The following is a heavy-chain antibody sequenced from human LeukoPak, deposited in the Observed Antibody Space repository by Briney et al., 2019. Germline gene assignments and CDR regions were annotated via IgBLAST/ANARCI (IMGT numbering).Heavy chain of an antibody. D-gene: IGHD5-18*01. V-gene: IGHV1-46*01. J-gene: IGHJ6*03. CDR3: ARHQGLREYSYGTYYYYYYMDV. CDR1: GYTFTSYY. Sequence: ASVKVSCKASGYTFTSYYMHWVRQAPGQGLEWMGIINPSGGSTSYAQKFQGRVTMTRDMSTSTVYMELSSLRSEDTAVYYCARHQGLREYSYGTYYYYYYMDVWGKGTTVTVSS. CDR2: INPSGGST.